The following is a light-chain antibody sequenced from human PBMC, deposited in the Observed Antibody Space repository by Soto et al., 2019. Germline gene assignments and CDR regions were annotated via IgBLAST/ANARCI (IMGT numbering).Light chain of an antibody. V-gene: IGKV1-5*01. CDR3: QQYNSYS. CDR2: DAS. Sequence: DIQMTQSPSTLSASVGDKVTITCRASQSITNRLAWYQQKPGKAPKVLIYDASSLESGVPSRFTGSGSGTEFTLTISSLQPDDFATYYCQQYNSYSFGQGTKVDIK. J-gene: IGKJ1*01. CDR1: QSITNR.